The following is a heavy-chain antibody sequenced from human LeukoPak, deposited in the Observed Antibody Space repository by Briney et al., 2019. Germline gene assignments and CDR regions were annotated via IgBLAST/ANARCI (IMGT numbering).Heavy chain of an antibody. CDR1: GDSVSSNSAA. CDR2: TYYRSKWYN. CDR3: AREVQLWIYYYYYYYMDV. V-gene: IGHV6-1*01. D-gene: IGHD3-10*01. J-gene: IGHJ6*03. Sequence: SQTLSLTCAITGDSVSSNSAAWNWIRQSPSRGLEWLGRTYYRSKWYNDYAVSVKSRITINPDTSKNQFSLQLSSVTPEDTAVYYCAREVQLWIYYYYYYYMDVWGKGTTVTVSS.